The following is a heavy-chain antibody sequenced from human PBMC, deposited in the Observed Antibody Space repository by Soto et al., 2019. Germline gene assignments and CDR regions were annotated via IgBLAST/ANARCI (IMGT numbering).Heavy chain of an antibody. CDR3: ARASPVVTDV. CDR1: GGSISSGAYY. V-gene: IGHV4-30-4*01. CDR2: IYYSGST. Sequence: QVQLQESGTGLVKPSQPLALTCTVSGGSISSGAYYWSWIRQPPGNGLEWIGYIYYSGSTFYNPSLKSRVTISVDTSKNQCFRKLSSVTAADTAVYYCARASPVVTDVWGQGTTVTVSS. D-gene: IGHD5-18*01. J-gene: IGHJ6*02.